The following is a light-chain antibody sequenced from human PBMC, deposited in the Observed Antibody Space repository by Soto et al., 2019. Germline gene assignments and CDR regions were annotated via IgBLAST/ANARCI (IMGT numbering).Light chain of an antibody. Sequence: DIQMTQSPSTLSASVGDRLTITCRASQVISTSLAWYQVKPGKAPKLLIYAASTLESGVPSRFSATVSGTEFSLTITSLQPEDFATYYCQQLFDSPITFGQGTRLEIK. V-gene: IGKV1-9*01. CDR1: QVISTS. CDR3: QQLFDSPIT. J-gene: IGKJ5*01. CDR2: AAS.